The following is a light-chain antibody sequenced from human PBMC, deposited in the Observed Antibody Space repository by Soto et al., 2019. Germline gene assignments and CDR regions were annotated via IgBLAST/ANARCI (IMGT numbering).Light chain of an antibody. CDR3: RQYGGSPIT. CDR2: GAS. Sequence: EIVLTQSPAPLSLSPGERATLSCRASQSVTTKLAWYQHKPGQAPRLLISGASSRASGVPDRFSGSGSETDFTLIISRLQPEDFALYYCRQYGGSPITFGQGTRLEI. V-gene: IGKV3-20*01. CDR1: QSVTTK. J-gene: IGKJ5*01.